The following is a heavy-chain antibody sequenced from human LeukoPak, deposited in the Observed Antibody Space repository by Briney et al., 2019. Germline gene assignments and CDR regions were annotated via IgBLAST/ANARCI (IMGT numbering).Heavy chain of an antibody. Sequence: ASVTVSCKASGGTFSSYAISWVRQAPGQGLEWMGGIIPIFGTANYAQKFQGRVTITTDESTSTAYMELSSLRSEDTAVYYCARDTGVLTGYSSPYYYYMDVWGKGTTVTVSS. CDR2: IIPIFGTA. CDR3: ARDTGVLTGYSSPYYYYMDV. J-gene: IGHJ6*03. V-gene: IGHV1-69*05. D-gene: IGHD3-9*01. CDR1: GGTFSSYA.